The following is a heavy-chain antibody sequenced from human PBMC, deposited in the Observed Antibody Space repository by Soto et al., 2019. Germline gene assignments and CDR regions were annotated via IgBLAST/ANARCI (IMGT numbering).Heavy chain of an antibody. D-gene: IGHD5-12*01. Sequence: PSETLSLTCTVSGGSISSSSYYWGWIRQPPGKGLEWIGSIYYSGSTYYNPSLKSRVTISVDTSKNQFSLKLSSVTAADTAVYYCARLQGEWLRYHPGYYYYYMDVWGKGTTVTVSS. CDR2: IYYSGST. J-gene: IGHJ6*03. CDR1: GGSISSSSYY. CDR3: ARLQGEWLRYHPGYYYYYMDV. V-gene: IGHV4-39*01.